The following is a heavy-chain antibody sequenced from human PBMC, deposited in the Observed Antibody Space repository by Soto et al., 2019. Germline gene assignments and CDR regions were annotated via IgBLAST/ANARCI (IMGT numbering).Heavy chain of an antibody. CDR1: GFSFSSNA. Sequence: EVQLLESGGGFVHPGGSLRLSCAASGFSFSSNAMSWVRQAPGNGLEWVSAISGSGYSTFYADSVKGRFTISRDNSKNALYLQMNSLRVEDTAVYYCAKGGAGTPWVPFDYGGQGIRVTVSS. V-gene: IGHV3-23*01. CDR3: AKGGAGTPWVPFDY. J-gene: IGHJ4*02. CDR2: ISGSGYST. D-gene: IGHD1-7*01.